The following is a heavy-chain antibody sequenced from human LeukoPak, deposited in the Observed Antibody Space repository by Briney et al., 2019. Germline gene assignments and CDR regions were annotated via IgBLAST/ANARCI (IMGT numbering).Heavy chain of an antibody. CDR2: INIDRSEK. Sequence: GGSLRLSCSASGFTFSSRWMNWVRQAPGRGLEWLAIINIDRSEKHYVDSVKGRFTISRDNAKNSLYLQMNSLRAEDTAVYYCARSDHGPEYWGQGTLVIVSS. CDR1: GFTFSSRW. CDR3: ARSDHGPEY. V-gene: IGHV3-7*01. J-gene: IGHJ4*02. D-gene: IGHD1-14*01.